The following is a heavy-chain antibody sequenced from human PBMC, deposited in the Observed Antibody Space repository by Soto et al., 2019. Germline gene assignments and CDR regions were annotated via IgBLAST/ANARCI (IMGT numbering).Heavy chain of an antibody. J-gene: IGHJ5*02. Sequence: ETLSLTCVFYGGSSSDYYWSWIRQPPGKGLEWIGEINHSGSSNYNPSLKSRVTISVDTSKNQFSLKLGSVTAADTAVYYCASSTGNNWFDPWGQGTLVT. CDR1: GGSSSDYY. V-gene: IGHV4-34*01. CDR3: ASSTGNNWFDP. CDR2: INHSGSS. D-gene: IGHD2-2*01.